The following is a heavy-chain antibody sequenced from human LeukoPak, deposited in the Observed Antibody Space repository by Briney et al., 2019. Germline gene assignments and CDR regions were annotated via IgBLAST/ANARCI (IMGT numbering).Heavy chain of an antibody. V-gene: IGHV3-33*01. J-gene: IGHJ6*02. CDR1: GFTFSSYG. Sequence: PGGSLRLSCAASGFTFSSYGMHWVRQAPGKGLEWVAVIWYDGSNKYYADSVKGRFTISRDNSKNTLYLQMNSLRAEDTAVYYCARDLIDIVVVPAANCYYYGMDVWGQGTTVTVSS. D-gene: IGHD2-2*01. CDR2: IWYDGSNK. CDR3: ARDLIDIVVVPAANCYYYGMDV.